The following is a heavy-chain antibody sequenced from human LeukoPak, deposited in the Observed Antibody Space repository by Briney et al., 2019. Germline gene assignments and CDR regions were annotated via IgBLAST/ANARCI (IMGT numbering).Heavy chain of an antibody. J-gene: IGHJ2*01. Sequence: SVKVSCKASGGTFNTYAISWVRQAPGQGLEWMGVIIPLFATSNYPQKFQGRVTITADESTSTVYMELSSLRSEDTAVYYCARVSSSWYQDWYFDLWGRGTLVTVPS. V-gene: IGHV1-69*13. CDR1: GGTFNTYA. CDR2: IIPLFATS. D-gene: IGHD6-13*01. CDR3: ARVSSSWYQDWYFDL.